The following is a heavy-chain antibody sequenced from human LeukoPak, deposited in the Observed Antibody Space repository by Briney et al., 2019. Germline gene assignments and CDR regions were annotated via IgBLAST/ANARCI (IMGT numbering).Heavy chain of an antibody. CDR3: AKWGTVNYGSGSYYKQDY. CDR1: GFTFSSYA. Sequence: GGSLRLSCAASGFTFSSYAMSWVRQAPGKGLEWVSAISGSGGSTYYADSVKGRFTISRDNSKNTLYLQMNSLRAEDTAVYYCAKWGTVNYGSGSYYKQDYWGQGTLVTVSS. CDR2: ISGSGGST. V-gene: IGHV3-23*01. J-gene: IGHJ4*02. D-gene: IGHD3-10*01.